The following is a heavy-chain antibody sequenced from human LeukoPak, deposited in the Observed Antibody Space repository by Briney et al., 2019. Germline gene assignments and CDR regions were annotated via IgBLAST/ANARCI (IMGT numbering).Heavy chain of an antibody. Sequence: GSLRLSCAASGFTFSSYAMHWVRQAPGKGLEWVAVISYDGSNKYYADSVKGRFTISRDNSKNTLYLQMNSLRAEDTAVYYCARGHLPYYYDSSGSPDYWGQGTLVTVSS. CDR1: GFTFSSYA. CDR3: ARGHLPYYYDSSGSPDY. J-gene: IGHJ4*02. CDR2: ISYDGSNK. D-gene: IGHD3-22*01. V-gene: IGHV3-30-3*01.